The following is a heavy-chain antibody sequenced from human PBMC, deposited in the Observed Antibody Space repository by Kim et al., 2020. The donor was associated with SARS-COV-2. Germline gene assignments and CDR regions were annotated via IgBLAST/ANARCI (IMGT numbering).Heavy chain of an antibody. Sequence: SETLSLTCGVKGDSFSGFYCSWIRQPPGRGLEWIGEIQPSGSANYNPSLKSRVTISSDTSKTHSFLNLTSVTAADTAVYYCARGRYKDSWGQGTLVAVSS. J-gene: IGHJ5*02. CDR1: GDSFSGFY. CDR2: IQPSGSA. CDR3: ARGRYKDS. V-gene: IGHV4-34*01. D-gene: IGHD5-18*01.